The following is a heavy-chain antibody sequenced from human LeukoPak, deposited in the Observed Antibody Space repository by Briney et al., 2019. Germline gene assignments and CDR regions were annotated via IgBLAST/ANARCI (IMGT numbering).Heavy chain of an antibody. CDR2: S. J-gene: IGHJ4*02. CDR3: ARNRVVGAPNFDY. V-gene: IGHV4-39*07. CDR1: GGSMTAGDYY. Sequence: PSETLSLTCTVSGGSMTAGDYYWGWVRQPPGTGLQWIATSYQGASLKSRVTISLDTSKNQFSLRLTSVTAADTAVYYCARNRVVGAPNFDYWGQGTLVTVFS. D-gene: IGHD1-26*01.